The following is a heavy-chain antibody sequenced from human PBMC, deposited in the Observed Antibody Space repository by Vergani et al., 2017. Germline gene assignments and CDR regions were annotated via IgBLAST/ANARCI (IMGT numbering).Heavy chain of an antibody. Sequence: QVTLRESGPALVKPTQTLTLTCAFSGFSLSTSGMYVNWIRQPPGKALEWLARIDWDDDKYYSTSLKTRLSISKDTSKNQVILTMTNVDPVDTATYYCTRSDSRDFYIEYWGPGTLVTVSS. V-gene: IGHV2-70*15. CDR1: GFSLSTSGMY. CDR2: IDWDDDK. D-gene: IGHD3-22*01. J-gene: IGHJ4*02. CDR3: TRSDSRDFYIEY.